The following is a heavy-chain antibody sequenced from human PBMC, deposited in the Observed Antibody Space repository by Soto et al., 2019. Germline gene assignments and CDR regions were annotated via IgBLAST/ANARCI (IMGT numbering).Heavy chain of an antibody. D-gene: IGHD3-9*01. V-gene: IGHV1-69*13. J-gene: IGHJ4*02. CDR1: GGTFSSYA. CDR3: AIDVLRYFDWLLSRQTFDY. CDR2: IIPIFGTA. Sequence: SVKVSCKASGGTFSSYAISWVRQAPGQGLEWMGGIIPIFGTANYAQKFQGRVTITADESTSTAYMELSSLRSEDTAVYYCAIDVLRYFDWLLSRQTFDYWGQGTLVTVSS.